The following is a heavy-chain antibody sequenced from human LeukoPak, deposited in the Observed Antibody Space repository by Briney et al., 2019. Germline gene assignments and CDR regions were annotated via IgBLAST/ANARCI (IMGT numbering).Heavy chain of an antibody. Sequence: PGGSLRLSCAASGFTFSSYWMHWVRQAPGKGLEWVSGISWNSGSIGYADSVKGRFTISRDNAKNSLYLQMNSLRAEDTALYYCAKGPHSSSWYNWFDPWGQGTLVTVSS. CDR2: ISWNSGSI. CDR1: GFTFSSYW. J-gene: IGHJ5*02. CDR3: AKGPHSSSWYNWFDP. V-gene: IGHV3-9*01. D-gene: IGHD6-13*01.